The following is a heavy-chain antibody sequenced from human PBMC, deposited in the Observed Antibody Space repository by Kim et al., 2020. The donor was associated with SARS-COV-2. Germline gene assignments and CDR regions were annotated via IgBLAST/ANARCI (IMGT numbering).Heavy chain of an antibody. CDR2: ISSSSSYT. Sequence: GGSLRLSCAASGFTFSDYYMSWIRQAPGKGLEWVSYISSSSSYTNYADSVKGRFTISRDNAKNSLYLQMNSRRAEDTAVYYCASVGCSSTSCRGGWFDPWGQGTLVTVSS. CDR1: GFTFSDYY. D-gene: IGHD2-2*01. V-gene: IGHV3-11*06. J-gene: IGHJ5*02. CDR3: ASVGCSSTSCRGGWFDP.